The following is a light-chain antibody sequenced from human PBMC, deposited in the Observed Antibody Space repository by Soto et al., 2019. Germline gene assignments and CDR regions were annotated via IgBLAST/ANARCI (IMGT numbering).Light chain of an antibody. V-gene: IGKV3-15*01. J-gene: IGKJ4*01. CDR3: QQYDEWPLT. CDR1: QNVKTR. CDR2: DAF. Sequence: EKVMTKSPATLSVSPGERATLSCRASQNVKTRLAWYQQKPGQAPRLLIYDAFTRATGIPARFSGSASWTEFTLTICSLQSEYFSVYYCQQYDEWPLTFGVWTKGAIK.